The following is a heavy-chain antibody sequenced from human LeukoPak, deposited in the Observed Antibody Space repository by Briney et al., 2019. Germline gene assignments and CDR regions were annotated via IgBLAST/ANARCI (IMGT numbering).Heavy chain of an antibody. V-gene: IGHV3-73*01. J-gene: IGHJ4*02. Sequence: GGSLKLSCAASGFTLSGSAMDWVRQASGKGLEWVGRIRSKANSYATAYAASVKGRFTISRDDSENTAYLQMNSLKTEDTAVYYCTRSWDDYVWEDFDYWGQGTLVTVSS. CDR1: GFTLSGSA. CDR2: IRSKANSYAT. D-gene: IGHD3-16*01. CDR3: TRSWDDYVWEDFDY.